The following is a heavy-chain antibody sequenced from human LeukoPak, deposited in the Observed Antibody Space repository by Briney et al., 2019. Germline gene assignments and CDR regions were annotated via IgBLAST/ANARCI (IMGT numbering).Heavy chain of an antibody. J-gene: IGHJ4*02. Sequence: GRSLRLSCAASGFTFSSYGMHWVRQAPGKGLEWVAVIWYGGSNKYYADSVKGRFTISRDNSKNTLYLQMNSLRAEDTAVYYCASDFDFWSGIDYWGQGTLVTVSS. CDR3: ASDFDFWSGIDY. CDR1: GFTFSSYG. CDR2: IWYGGSNK. D-gene: IGHD3-3*01. V-gene: IGHV3-33*08.